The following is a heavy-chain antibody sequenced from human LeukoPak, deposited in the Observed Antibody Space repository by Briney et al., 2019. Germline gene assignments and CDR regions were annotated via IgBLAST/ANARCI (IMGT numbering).Heavy chain of an antibody. CDR1: GFTFSSYE. J-gene: IGHJ3*02. V-gene: IGHV3-23*01. Sequence: GGSLRLSCAASGFTFSSYEMNWVRQAPGKGREWVSGISGNSGNTYYAESVKGRFTISRDNSKKTLYLQMNSLRAEDTAMYYCATRVMIAITTRGAFHIWGQGTMVTVSS. CDR2: ISGNSGNT. D-gene: IGHD3-16*01. CDR3: ATRVMIAITTRGAFHI.